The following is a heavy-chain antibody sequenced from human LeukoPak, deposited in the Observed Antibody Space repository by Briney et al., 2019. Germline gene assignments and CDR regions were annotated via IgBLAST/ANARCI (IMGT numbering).Heavy chain of an antibody. V-gene: IGHV3-30*01. J-gene: IGHJ4*02. CDR3: ARPQVVVPAAILDY. CDR1: GFTFSSYA. CDR2: ISYDGSNK. Sequence: PGRSLRLSCAASGFTFSSYAMHWVRQAPGKGLEWVAVISYDGSNKYYADSVKGRFTISRDNSKNTLYLQMKSLRAGDTAVYYCARPQVVVPAAILDYWGQGTLVTVSS. D-gene: IGHD2-2*02.